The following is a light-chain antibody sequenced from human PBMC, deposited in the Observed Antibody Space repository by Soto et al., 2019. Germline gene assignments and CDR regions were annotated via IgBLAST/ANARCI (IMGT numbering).Light chain of an antibody. J-gene: IGKJ1*01. V-gene: IGKV1-27*01. Sequence: DIQMTQSPSSLSASIGDRVTLTCRASQDIGNSLAWFQQKPGKVPKLLMYALSTLQSGVPSRFSGSGSGTEFTLSISSLQPEDVAIYYCQKYNRVPWTFGQGTKVEIK. CDR3: QKYNRVPWT. CDR1: QDIGNS. CDR2: ALS.